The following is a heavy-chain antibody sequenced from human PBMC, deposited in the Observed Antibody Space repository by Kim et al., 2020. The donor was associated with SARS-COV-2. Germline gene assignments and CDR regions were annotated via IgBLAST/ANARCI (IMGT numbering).Heavy chain of an antibody. CDR1: GYTFTDYG. J-gene: IGHJ6*02. CDR2: INTDNGNT. Sequence: ASVKVSCKASGYTFTDYGLHWVRQAPGDRLEWMGWINTDNGNTKYSQQFQGRATLMWDRSASTAYMELTSLRSDDTAVYYCAREELMAGYGMDVWGQGTTVIVSS. V-gene: IGHV1-3*04. CDR3: AREELMAGYGMDV. D-gene: IGHD2-8*01.